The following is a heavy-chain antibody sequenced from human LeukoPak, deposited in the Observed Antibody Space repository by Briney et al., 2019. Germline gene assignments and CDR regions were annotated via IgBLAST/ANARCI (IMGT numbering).Heavy chain of an antibody. CDR1: GFTFTTYW. CDR2: INQDGSEK. V-gene: IGHV3-7*03. D-gene: IGHD3-22*01. CDR3: AKERHYYDSSGLFDY. J-gene: IGHJ4*02. Sequence: GGSLRLSCAASGFTFTTYWMTWVRQAPGKGLEWVANINQDGSEKYFVDSVKGRFTISRDNAKNSLYLQMNSLRAEDTAVYYCAKERHYYDSSGLFDYWGQGTLVTVSS.